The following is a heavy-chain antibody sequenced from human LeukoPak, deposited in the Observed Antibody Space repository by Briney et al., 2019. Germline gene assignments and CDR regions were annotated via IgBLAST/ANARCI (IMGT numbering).Heavy chain of an antibody. CDR3: ARVALYRFFDYYYYYMDV. CDR2: IYYSGST. Sequence: SETLSLTCTVSGGSISSSSYYWGWIRQPPGKGLEWIGSIYYSGSTYYNPSLKSRVTISVDTSKNQFSLRLSSVTAADTAVYYCARVALYRFFDYYYYYMDVWGKGTTVTVSS. D-gene: IGHD3-3*01. CDR1: GGSISSSSYY. J-gene: IGHJ6*03. V-gene: IGHV4-39*07.